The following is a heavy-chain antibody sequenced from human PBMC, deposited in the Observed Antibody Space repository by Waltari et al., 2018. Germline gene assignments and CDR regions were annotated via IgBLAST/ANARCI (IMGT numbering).Heavy chain of an antibody. CDR2: ISYDGSNK. V-gene: IGHV3-30*18. CDR3: AKFLGVTDNFDY. J-gene: IGHJ4*02. D-gene: IGHD2-21*02. Sequence: GLEWVAVISYDGSNKYYADSVKGRFTISRDNSKNTLYLQMNSLRAEDTAVYYCAKFLGVTDNFDYWGQGTLVTVSS.